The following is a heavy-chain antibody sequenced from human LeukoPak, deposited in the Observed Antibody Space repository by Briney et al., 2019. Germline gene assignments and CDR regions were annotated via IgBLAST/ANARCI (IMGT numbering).Heavy chain of an antibody. D-gene: IGHD6-13*01. CDR3: ARDYRGAAGGRFDF. J-gene: IGHJ4*02. CDR2: INGSGGST. CDR1: GFTFDDYT. Sequence: PGGSLRLSCAASGFTFDDYTMHWVRQAPGKGLEWVSDINGSGGSTYYADSVKGRFTISRDNAKNSLYLQMNSLRAEDTAVYYCARDYRGAAGGRFDFWGQGTLVTVSS. V-gene: IGHV3-20*04.